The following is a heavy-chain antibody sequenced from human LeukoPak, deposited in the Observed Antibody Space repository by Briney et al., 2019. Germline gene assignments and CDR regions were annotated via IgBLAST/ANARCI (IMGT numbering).Heavy chain of an antibody. Sequence: PGGSLRLSCEASGFTFSSYAMSWVRQAPGKGLEWVSVISGSGGSTYYADSVKGRFTISRDNSKNTLYLQMNSLRAEDTAVYYCAKDQTGGGPYYGMDVWGQGTTVTVSS. CDR3: AKDQTGGGPYYGMDV. J-gene: IGHJ6*02. CDR1: GFTFSSYA. D-gene: IGHD1-14*01. V-gene: IGHV3-23*01. CDR2: ISGSGGST.